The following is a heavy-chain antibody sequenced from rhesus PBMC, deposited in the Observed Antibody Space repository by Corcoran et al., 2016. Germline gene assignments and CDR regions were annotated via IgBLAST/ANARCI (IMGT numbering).Heavy chain of an antibody. J-gene: IGHJ4*01. V-gene: IGHV4-173*01. CDR3: ARGGAGSGCPLVSIDY. D-gene: IGHD2-21*01. CDR1: GVSLRTPH. Sequence: QLRLQASGPGLVQSSETLSLTCAVSGVSLRTPHSICIRLPPWTGLEGIGRIFGGSGTTDNNPSLKRRVTFSTDTSKNQFSLKLSSVTAADTAGYYGARGGAGSGCPLVSIDYWGQGVLVTVSS. CDR2: IFGGSGTT.